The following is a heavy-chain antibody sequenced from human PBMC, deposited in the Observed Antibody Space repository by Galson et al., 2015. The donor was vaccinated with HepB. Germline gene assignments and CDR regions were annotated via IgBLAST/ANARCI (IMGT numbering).Heavy chain of an antibody. CDR1: GFTFSSYG. CDR3: AKASAAAGIRYYYYGMDV. CDR2: ISYDGSNK. J-gene: IGHJ6*02. Sequence: SLRLSCAASGFTFSSYGMHWVRQAPGKGLEWVAVISYDGSNKYYADSVKGRFTISRDNSKNTLYLQMNSLRAEDTAVYYCAKASAAAGIRYYYYGMDVWGQGTTVTVSS. D-gene: IGHD6-13*01. V-gene: IGHV3-30*18.